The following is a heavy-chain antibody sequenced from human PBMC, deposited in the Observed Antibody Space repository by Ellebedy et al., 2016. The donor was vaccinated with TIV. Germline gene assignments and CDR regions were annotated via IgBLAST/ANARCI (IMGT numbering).Heavy chain of an antibody. Sequence: GGSLRLSXAASGFTFSYYVMSWVRQAPGKGLEWVSGITGSASGRAYTTYYADSAKGRFTISRDNSKNTLFLDMNSLRAEDTAVYYCAKDRDDHGDYVFDYWGQGTLVTVSS. V-gene: IGHV3-23*01. CDR1: GFTFSYYV. CDR3: AKDRDDHGDYVFDY. CDR2: ITGSASGRAYTT. J-gene: IGHJ4*02. D-gene: IGHD4-17*01.